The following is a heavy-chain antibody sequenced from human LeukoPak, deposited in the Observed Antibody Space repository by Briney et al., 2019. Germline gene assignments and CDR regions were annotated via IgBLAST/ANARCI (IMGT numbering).Heavy chain of an antibody. Sequence: PSQTLSLTCTVSGGSISSGGYYWSWIRQHPGKGLEWIGYIYYSGSTYYNPSLKSRVTISVDTSKNQFSLKLSSVTAADTAVYYCARAPQRTFWDIVATFSIYWFDPWGQGTLVTVSS. CDR2: IYYSGST. D-gene: IGHD5-12*01. V-gene: IGHV4-31*03. CDR3: ARAPQRTFWDIVATFSIYWFDP. J-gene: IGHJ5*02. CDR1: GGSISSGGYY.